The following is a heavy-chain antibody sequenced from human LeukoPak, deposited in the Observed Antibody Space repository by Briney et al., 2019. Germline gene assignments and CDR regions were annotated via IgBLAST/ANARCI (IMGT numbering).Heavy chain of an antibody. D-gene: IGHD1-14*01. CDR1: GYTFTSYG. Sequence: ASVKVSFKASGYTFTSYGISWVRQAPGQGLEWMGWISAYNGNTNYAQKLQGRVTMTTDTSTRTAYMELRSLRSDDTAVYYCARDLRYHNRNPTVTSPFFGYWDQGTLVTVSS. J-gene: IGHJ4*02. CDR2: ISAYNGNT. CDR3: ARDLRYHNRNPTVTSPFFGY. V-gene: IGHV1-18*01.